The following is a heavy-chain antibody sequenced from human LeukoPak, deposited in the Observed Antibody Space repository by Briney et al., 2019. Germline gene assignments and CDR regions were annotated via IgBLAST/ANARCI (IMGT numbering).Heavy chain of an antibody. CDR3: AKASFSYCSAGSCYGFDY. Sequence: GGSLRLSCAASGFTFSSYGMHWVRQTPGKGLEWVAVISYDGSNKYYADSVKGRFTISRDNSKNALSLQMNSLRAEDTAVYYWAKASFSYCSAGSCYGFDYWGQGTLVTISS. CDR1: GFTFSSYG. V-gene: IGHV3-30*18. J-gene: IGHJ4*02. D-gene: IGHD2-15*01. CDR2: ISYDGSNK.